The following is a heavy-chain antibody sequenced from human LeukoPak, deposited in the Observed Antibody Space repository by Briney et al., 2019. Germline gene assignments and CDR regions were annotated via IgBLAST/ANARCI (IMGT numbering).Heavy chain of an antibody. J-gene: IGHJ4*01. V-gene: IGHV3-23*01. CDR1: GFTFSSYA. CDR2: MSATGATT. D-gene: IGHD6-19*01. CDR3: AKVKYSSGWYSAPYFDY. Sequence: GGSLRLSCAASGFTFSSYAMSWVRQAPGKGLDWVSGMSATGATTYYADSVKGRFTISRDNSENTLYLQMNSLRAEDTALYSCAKVKYSSGWYSAPYFDYWGHGTVVTVSS.